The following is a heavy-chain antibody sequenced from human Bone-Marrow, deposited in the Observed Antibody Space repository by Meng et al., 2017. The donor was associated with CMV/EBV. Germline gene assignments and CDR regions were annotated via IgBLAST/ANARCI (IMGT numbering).Heavy chain of an antibody. CDR2: IIPILGIA. D-gene: IGHD2-2*01. CDR1: GGTFSSYT. CDR3: ATFVVVPAGYYVDY. Sequence: SENVSCKASGGTFSSYTISWVRQAPGQGLEWMGRIIPILGIANYAQKFQGRVTITADKSTSTAYMELSSLRSEDTAVYYCATFVVVPAGYYVDYWGQGTLVTVSS. J-gene: IGHJ4*02. V-gene: IGHV1-69*02.